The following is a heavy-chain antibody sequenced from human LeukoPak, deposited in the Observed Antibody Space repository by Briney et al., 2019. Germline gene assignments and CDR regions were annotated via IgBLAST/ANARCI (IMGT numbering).Heavy chain of an antibody. Sequence: GGSLRLSCAASGVTFSSYSMNWVRQAPGKGLERGSYISSSSSTIYYADSVKGRFTISRDNAKTSLYLQMNSLRAEDTAVYYCARESAAGRTPFDYWGQGTLVTVSS. V-gene: IGHV3-48*01. CDR3: ARESAAGRTPFDY. CDR2: ISSSSSTI. J-gene: IGHJ4*02. D-gene: IGHD6-13*01. CDR1: GVTFSSYS.